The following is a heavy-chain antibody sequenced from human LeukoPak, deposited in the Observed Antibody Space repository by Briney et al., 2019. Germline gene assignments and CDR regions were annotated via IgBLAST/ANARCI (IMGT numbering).Heavy chain of an antibody. V-gene: IGHV3-23*01. CDR3: AKVITMIVAPVDY. J-gene: IGHJ4*02. D-gene: IGHD3-22*01. Sequence: GGSLRLSCAASGFAFSSYAMSWVRQAPGKGLEWVSAISGSGGSTYYADSVKGRFTISRDSSQNTLYLQMNSLRAEDTAVYYCAKVITMIVAPVDYWGQGTLVTVSS. CDR2: ISGSGGST. CDR1: GFAFSSYA.